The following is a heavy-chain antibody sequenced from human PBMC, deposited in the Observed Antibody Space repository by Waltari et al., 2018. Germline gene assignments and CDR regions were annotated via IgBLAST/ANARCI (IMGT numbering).Heavy chain of an antibody. J-gene: IGHJ4*02. D-gene: IGHD6-19*01. Sequence: QVQLVESGGGVVQPGTSLRLSCAASGFTFRNYGMHWVRQAPGKGLEWVAVIWYDGRTKYYADSVKGRFTISRDNSNNTLYLQMNSLRAEDTAVYYCARYRSGWYPDYWGQGTLVTVSS. CDR2: IWYDGRTK. CDR1: GFTFRNYG. V-gene: IGHV3-33*01. CDR3: ARYRSGWYPDY.